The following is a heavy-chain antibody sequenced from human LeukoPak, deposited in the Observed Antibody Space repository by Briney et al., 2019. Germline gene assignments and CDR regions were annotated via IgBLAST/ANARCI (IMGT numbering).Heavy chain of an antibody. V-gene: IGHV4-30-4*08. D-gene: IGHD3-3*01. J-gene: IGHJ5*02. Sequence: SETLSLTCTASGASISSGDYYWSWIRQPPGKGLEWIGYIYYSGSTYYNPSLKSRLTISVDTSKNQFSLMLTSVTAADTAVYYCARWAIFGVAWGQGTLVTVSS. CDR2: IYYSGST. CDR1: GASISSGDYY. CDR3: ARWAIFGVA.